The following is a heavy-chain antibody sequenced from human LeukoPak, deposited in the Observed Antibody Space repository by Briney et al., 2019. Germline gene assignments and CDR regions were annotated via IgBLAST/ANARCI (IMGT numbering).Heavy chain of an antibody. V-gene: IGHV4-34*01. J-gene: IGHJ6*03. CDR1: GYSISSGYY. D-gene: IGHD5-18*01. CDR2: INHSGST. CDR3: ARGGYSYGLLRSIQVSLDYYMDV. Sequence: SETLSLTCAVSGYSISSGYYWSWIRQPPGKGLEWIGEINHSGSTNYNPSLKSRVTISVDTSKNQSSLKLSSVTAADTAVYYCARGGYSYGLLRSIQVSLDYYMDVWGKGTTVTVSS.